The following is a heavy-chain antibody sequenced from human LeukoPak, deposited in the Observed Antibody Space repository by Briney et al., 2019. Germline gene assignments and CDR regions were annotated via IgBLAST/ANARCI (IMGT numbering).Heavy chain of an antibody. CDR2: INPNSGGT. Sequence: GASVKVSCKVSGYIFTGYYMHWVRQAPGQGLEWMGRINPNSGGTNYAQKFQGRVTMTRDTSISTAYMELSRLRSDGTAVYYCARLASMMLEDYWGQGTLVTVSS. J-gene: IGHJ4*02. CDR1: GYIFTGYY. CDR3: ARLASMMLEDY. V-gene: IGHV1-2*06. D-gene: IGHD4/OR15-4a*01.